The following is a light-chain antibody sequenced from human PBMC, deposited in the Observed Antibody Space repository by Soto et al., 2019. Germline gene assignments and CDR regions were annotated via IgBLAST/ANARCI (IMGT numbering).Light chain of an antibody. Sequence: QSVLTQSPSVSAAPGQQVTISCSGNSSNIGKNYVSWYQQFPGTAPKFLIYDNNKRASGIPDRFSGSKSGTSATLGITGLQTGDEADYYCGTWDDSLSAVVFGGGTKLTVL. CDR3: GTWDDSLSAVV. J-gene: IGLJ2*01. V-gene: IGLV1-51*01. CDR1: SSNIGKNY. CDR2: DNN.